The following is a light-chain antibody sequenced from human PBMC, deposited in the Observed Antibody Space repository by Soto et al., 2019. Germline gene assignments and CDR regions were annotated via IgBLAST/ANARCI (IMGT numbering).Light chain of an antibody. CDR2: GAS. CDR3: QQYGSP. V-gene: IGKV3-20*01. Sequence: EIVLTQSPGTLSLSPGERATLSCRASQSVSSSYLAWYQQKPGQAPRLLIYGASSRATGIPDRFSDSGSGTDFTLTISRLEPEDFAVYYCQQYGSPFGQGTKVEIK. CDR1: QSVSSSY. J-gene: IGKJ1*01.